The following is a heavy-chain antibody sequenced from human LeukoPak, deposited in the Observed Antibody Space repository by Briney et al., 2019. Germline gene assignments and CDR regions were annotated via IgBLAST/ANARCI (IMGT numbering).Heavy chain of an antibody. CDR2: ISSSTTHR. Sequence: GGPVTLFCGAWGLTLSDYYMRWTPQARGGGLPFFLYISSSTTHRKFADSVKRPFPISRDNAKTSLYPPMNSLRAEDTAVYDCAAGGNFDYWGQGALVTVSS. CDR3: AAGGNFDY. CDR1: GLTLSDYY. V-gene: IGHV3-11*03. J-gene: IGHJ4*02. D-gene: IGHD4-23*01.